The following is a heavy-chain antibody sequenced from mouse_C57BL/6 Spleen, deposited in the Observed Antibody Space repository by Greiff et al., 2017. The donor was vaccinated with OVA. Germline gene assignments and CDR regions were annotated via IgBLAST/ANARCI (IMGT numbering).Heavy chain of an antibody. V-gene: IGHV5-4*01. Sequence: VQLQQSGGGLVKPGGSLKLSCAASGFTFSSYAMSWVRQTPEKRLEWVATISDGGSYTYYPDNVKGRFTISRDNAKNNLYLQMSHLKSEDTAMYYCARRDWAAWFAYWGQGTLVTVSA. CDR3: ARRDWAAWFAY. CDR2: ISDGGSYT. D-gene: IGHD4-1*01. J-gene: IGHJ3*01. CDR1: GFTFSSYA.